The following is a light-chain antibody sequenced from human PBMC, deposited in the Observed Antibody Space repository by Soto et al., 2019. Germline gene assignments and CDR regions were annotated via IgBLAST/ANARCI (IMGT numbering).Light chain of an antibody. CDR3: SSYTSRSTLL. V-gene: IGLV2-14*03. J-gene: IGLJ2*01. Sequence: QSVLTQPASVSGSPRQSITISCTGTSSGVGDYNYVSWFQQHPDKAPKLMIYDVSSRPSGVSDRFSGSKSGNTASLTISGLQAEDEADYYCSSYTSRSTLLFGGGTKLTVL. CDR1: SSGVGDYNY. CDR2: DVS.